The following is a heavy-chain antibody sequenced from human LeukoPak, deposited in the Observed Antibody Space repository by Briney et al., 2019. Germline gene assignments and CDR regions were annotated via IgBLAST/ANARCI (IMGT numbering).Heavy chain of an antibody. J-gene: IGHJ4*02. Sequence: ASVKVSCKASGGTFSSYAISWVRQAPGQGLEWMGGIIPIFGTANYAQKFQGRVTITADESTGTAYMELSSLRSEDTAVYYCARETFSNYFDYWGQGTLVTVSS. CDR2: IIPIFGTA. CDR3: ARETFSNYFDY. CDR1: GGTFSSYA. D-gene: IGHD2/OR15-2a*01. V-gene: IGHV1-69*13.